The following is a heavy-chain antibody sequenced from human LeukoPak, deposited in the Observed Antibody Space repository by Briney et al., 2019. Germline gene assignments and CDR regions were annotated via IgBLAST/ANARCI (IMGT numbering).Heavy chain of an antibody. CDR2: ISRSTNYI. Sequence: GGSLRLSCAASGFTFSSYSMNWVRQAPGKGLEWVSSISRSTNYIYYAESVKGRFTISRDNAKNSLYLQMNSLRAEDTAMYYCARTYYCGSGSYDYWGQGTLVTVSS. V-gene: IGHV3-21*01. J-gene: IGHJ4*02. CDR1: GFTFSSYS. D-gene: IGHD3-10*01. CDR3: ARTYYCGSGSYDY.